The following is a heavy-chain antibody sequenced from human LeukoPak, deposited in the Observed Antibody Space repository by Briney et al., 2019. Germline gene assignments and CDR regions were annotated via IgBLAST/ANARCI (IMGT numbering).Heavy chain of an antibody. CDR2: ISAYNGNT. J-gene: IGHJ4*02. CDR3: ARRVAAAGREFDY. D-gene: IGHD6-13*01. CDR1: GYTFTSYA. V-gene: IGHV1-18*01. Sequence: ASVKVSCKASGYTFTSYAMNWVRQAPGQGLEWMGWISAYNGNTNYAQKLQGRVTMTTDTSTSTAYMELRSLRSDDTAVYYCARRVAAAGREFDYWGQGTLVTVSS.